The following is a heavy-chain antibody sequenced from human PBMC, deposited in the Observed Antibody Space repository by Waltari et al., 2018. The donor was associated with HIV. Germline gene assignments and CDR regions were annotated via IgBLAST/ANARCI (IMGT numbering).Heavy chain of an antibody. CDR1: GDSVSSNSAT. Sequence: QVHLQQSGPGLVKPSQTLSLTCSISGDSVSSNSATWNWIRQSPSRGLEWLGRTYYRSRWSNDYAVSVESRIIINPDTSKNQFSLQLNSVTPEDTAVYFCARSSSDRYYYNTMDVWGQGTRVTVSS. J-gene: IGHJ6*02. D-gene: IGHD3-16*02. CDR3: ARSSSDRYYYNTMDV. CDR2: TYYRSRWSN. V-gene: IGHV6-1*01.